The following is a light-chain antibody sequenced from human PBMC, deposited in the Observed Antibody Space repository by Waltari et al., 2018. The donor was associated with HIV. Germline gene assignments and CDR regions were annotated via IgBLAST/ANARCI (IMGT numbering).Light chain of an antibody. CDR1: SSDVGSYKY. V-gene: IGLV2-8*01. CDR2: EVT. J-gene: IGLJ2*01. Sequence: QSALTQPPSPSGSPGQSVTISCTGTSSDVGSYKYVSWYQQHPGKAPKLMIYEVTKRPSGVPDRFSGSKSGNTASLTVSGLQAEDEADYYCSSYAGSNNLVFGGGTKLTVL. CDR3: SSYAGSNNLV.